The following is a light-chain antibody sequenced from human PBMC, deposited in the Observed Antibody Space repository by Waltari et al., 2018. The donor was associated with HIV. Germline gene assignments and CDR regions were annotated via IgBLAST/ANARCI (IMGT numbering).Light chain of an antibody. CDR2: AAS. CDR1: QSVSGN. CDR3: HQYDISPHT. J-gene: IGKJ2*01. Sequence: ETVLTQSPVTLSVSPGERVTLSCRASQSVSGNLVWYQQKPGQAPRLLIYAASSRATDIPDRFSGHGAGTDFTLTISRLEPEDFAVYYCHQYDISPHTFGQGTKLEIK. V-gene: IGKV3-15*01.